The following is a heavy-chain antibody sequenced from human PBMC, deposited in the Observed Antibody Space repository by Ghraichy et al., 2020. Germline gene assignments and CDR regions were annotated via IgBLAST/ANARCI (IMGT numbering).Heavy chain of an antibody. CDR1: GVSISSSSYY. V-gene: IGHV4-39*01. Sequence: SETLSLTCTVSGVSISSSSYYWGWIRQPPGKGLEWIGRIYYSGSTYYNPSLKSRVTISVDTSKNQFSLKLSSVTAADTAVYYCARPYYGSGSYVAFDIWGQGTMVTVSS. CDR2: IYYSGST. D-gene: IGHD3-10*01. J-gene: IGHJ3*02. CDR3: ARPYYGSGSYVAFDI.